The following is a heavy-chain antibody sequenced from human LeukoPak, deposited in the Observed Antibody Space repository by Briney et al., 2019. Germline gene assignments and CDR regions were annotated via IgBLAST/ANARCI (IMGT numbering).Heavy chain of an antibody. Sequence: GGSLRLSCAASGFTFSSYSMNWARQAPGKGLEWVSSISSSSSYIYYADSVKGRFTISRDNAKNSLYLQMNSLRAEDTAVYYCARTNHDFWSGYMPHPPLPWRQGTMVTVSS. J-gene: IGHJ3*01. D-gene: IGHD3-3*01. CDR1: GFTFSSYS. V-gene: IGHV3-21*01. CDR3: ARTNHDFWSGYMPHPPLP. CDR2: ISSSSSYI.